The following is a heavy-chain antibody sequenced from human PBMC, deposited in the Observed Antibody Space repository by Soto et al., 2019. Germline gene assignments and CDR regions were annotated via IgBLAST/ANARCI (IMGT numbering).Heavy chain of an antibody. CDR2: SSAYNGNT. J-gene: IGHJ6*03. CDR3: ARGGIECSSTSCYYYYMDV. D-gene: IGHD2-2*01. Sequence: ASVKVSCKASGYTFTSYGISRVRQPPGQGPEWMGWSSAYNGNTNYAQKLQGRVTMTTDTSTSTAYMELRSLRSDDTAVYYCARGGIECSSTSCYYYYMDVWGKGTTVTVS. CDR1: GYTFTSYG. V-gene: IGHV1-18*01.